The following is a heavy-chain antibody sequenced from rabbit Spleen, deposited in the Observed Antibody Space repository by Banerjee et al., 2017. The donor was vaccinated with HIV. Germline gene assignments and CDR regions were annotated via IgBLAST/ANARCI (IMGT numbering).Heavy chain of an antibody. Sequence: QQLVESGGGLVKPGASLTLTCKASGFSFSSGYVMCWVRQAPGKGLEWIACIYNGDIGSRTYYATWAKGRFTISKTSTTVTLQMTSLTAADTATYFCARNYVNTFDPWGPGTLVTVS. D-gene: IGHD1-1*01. CDR2: IYNGDIGSRT. CDR1: GFSFSSGYV. V-gene: IGHV1S40*01. J-gene: IGHJ2*01. CDR3: ARNYVNTFDP.